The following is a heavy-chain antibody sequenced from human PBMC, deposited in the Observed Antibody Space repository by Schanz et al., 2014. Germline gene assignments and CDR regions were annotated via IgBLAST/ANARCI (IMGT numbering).Heavy chain of an antibody. CDR3: ARDRDQWDGNYLDY. J-gene: IGHJ4*02. CDR2: IGGSDGDT. V-gene: IGHV1-18*01. Sequence: QVQLVQSGAEVKKPGASVKISCKASGYIFTSYALNWVRQAPGQGLEWMGWIGGSDGDTNFAQKFQGRVTMSTDTSTSTVYMELRSLTSDDSAVYYCARDRDQWDGNYLDYWGQGTLVTVSS. CDR1: GYIFTSYA. D-gene: IGHD1-26*01.